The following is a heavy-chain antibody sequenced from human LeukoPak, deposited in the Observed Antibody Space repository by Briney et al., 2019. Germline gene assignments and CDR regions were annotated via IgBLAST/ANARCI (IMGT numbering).Heavy chain of an antibody. J-gene: IGHJ4*02. Sequence: SSETLSLTCTVSGGSISSSRNYWGWIRQPPGKGLFWIGQISPSGSTNYSPSLKSRVTISVDKSKTQFSLTLTSVTAADTAVYFCARSPTKRVTDDYWGQGTLVTVSS. CDR3: ARSPTKRVTDDY. V-gene: IGHV4-39*07. D-gene: IGHD5-18*01. CDR1: GGSISSSRNY. CDR2: ISPSGST.